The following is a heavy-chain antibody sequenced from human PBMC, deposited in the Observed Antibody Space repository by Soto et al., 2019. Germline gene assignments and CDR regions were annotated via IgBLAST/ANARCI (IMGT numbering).Heavy chain of an antibody. CDR3: VKDIKRAYYARDV. CDR1: GFSFDDYA. CDR2: ISWNSGKL. Sequence: EVQLVESGGGLVQPGRSLRLSCAASGFSFDDYAMHWVRQAPGQGLEWVSTISWNSGKLGYADSVKGRFTVSRDNVRNCLYLKMNSLRPEDTALYYCVKDIKRAYYARDVWGQVTTVTVSS. D-gene: IGHD6-25*01. J-gene: IGHJ6*02. V-gene: IGHV3-9*01.